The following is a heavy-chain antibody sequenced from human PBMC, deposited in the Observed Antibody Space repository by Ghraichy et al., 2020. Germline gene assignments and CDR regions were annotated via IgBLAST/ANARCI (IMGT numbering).Heavy chain of an antibody. D-gene: IGHD3-3*01. J-gene: IGHJ6*03. V-gene: IGHV4-59*01. CDR2: IYYSGST. CDR3: ARDPGSGYANYYMDV. Sequence: SETLSLTCSVSGGSISSYFWSWIRQPPGKGLEWIGYIYYSGSTNYNPSLKSRVTISRDTSKNQFSLKLSSLTAADTAVYYCARDPGSGYANYYMDVWGKGTTVIVSS. CDR1: GGSISSYF.